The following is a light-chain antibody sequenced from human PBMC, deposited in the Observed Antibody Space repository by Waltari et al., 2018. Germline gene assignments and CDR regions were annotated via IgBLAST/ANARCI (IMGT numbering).Light chain of an antibody. CDR2: ATS. J-gene: IGKJ5*01. CDR1: QGFGSW. CDR3: QQGYSFPIS. Sequence: DVQVTQSPSSVSASVGDRVTITCRASQGFGSWLAWYQQKPGKAPKLLLSATSSLQSGVPSRFSGSGSGTDFILTISSLQPEDFATYYCQQGYSFPISFGQGTRLEIK. V-gene: IGKV1-12*01.